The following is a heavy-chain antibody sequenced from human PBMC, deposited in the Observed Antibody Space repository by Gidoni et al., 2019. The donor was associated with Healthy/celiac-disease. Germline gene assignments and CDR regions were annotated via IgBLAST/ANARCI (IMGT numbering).Heavy chain of an antibody. D-gene: IGHD5-12*01. CDR3: ARDCMERGYGWGYYYYYYMDV. J-gene: IGHJ6*03. CDR1: GFPFSTYA. CDR2: ISYDGSNK. Sequence: QVQLVASGGGVVQPGRSLRLSCAASGFPFSTYAMHWVRQAPGKGLGWVAVISYDGSNKYYADSVKGRFTISRDNSKNTLYLQMNSLRAEDTAVYYCARDCMERGYGWGYYYYYYMDVWGKGTTVTVSS. V-gene: IGHV3-30-3*01.